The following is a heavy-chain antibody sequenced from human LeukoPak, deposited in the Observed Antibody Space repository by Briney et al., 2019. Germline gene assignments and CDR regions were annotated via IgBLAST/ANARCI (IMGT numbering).Heavy chain of an antibody. CDR3: AKRGVVIRVILVGFHKEAYYFDS. J-gene: IGHJ4*02. D-gene: IGHD3-22*01. Sequence: GGSLRLSCAVSGITLSNYGMSWVRQAPGKGLEWVAGISGSGGTTNYADSVKGRFTISRDSPKNTLFLHMNSLRAEDTAVYFCAKRGVVIRVILVGFHKEAYYFDSWGQGALVTVSS. V-gene: IGHV3-23*01. CDR1: GITLSNYG. CDR2: ISGSGGTT.